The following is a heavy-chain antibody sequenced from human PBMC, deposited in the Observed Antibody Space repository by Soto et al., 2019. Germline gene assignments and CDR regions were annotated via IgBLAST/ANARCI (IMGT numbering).Heavy chain of an antibody. CDR2: IGIGSSTK. D-gene: IGHD3-3*01. J-gene: IGHJ3*02. CDR3: AREGVRDFWSGYYVDAFDI. CDR1: GFTFRNYG. Sequence: GGSLRLSCAASGFTFRNYGMNWVRQAPGKGLEWVSYIGIGSSTKYYADSVKGRFTISRDNAKNSLYLQMNSLRAEDTAVYYCAREGVRDFWSGYYVDAFDIWGQGTMVTVSS. V-gene: IGHV3-48*01.